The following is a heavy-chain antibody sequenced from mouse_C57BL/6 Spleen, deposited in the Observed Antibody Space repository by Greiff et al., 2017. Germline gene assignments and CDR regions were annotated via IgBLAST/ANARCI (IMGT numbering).Heavy chain of an antibody. CDR2: FYPGSGSI. CDR1: GYTFTEYT. Sequence: QVQLKQSGAELVKPGASVKLSCKASGYTFTEYTIHWVKQRSGQGLEWIGWFYPGSGSIKYNEKFKDKATLTADKSSSTVYMELSRLTSEDSAVYFCARHEEGQGNPDWYFDGWGTGTTVTVSS. V-gene: IGHV1-62-2*01. D-gene: IGHD2-1*01. J-gene: IGHJ1*03. CDR3: ARHEEGQGNPDWYFDG.